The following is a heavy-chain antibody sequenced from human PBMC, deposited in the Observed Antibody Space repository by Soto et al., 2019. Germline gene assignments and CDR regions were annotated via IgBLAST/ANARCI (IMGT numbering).Heavy chain of an antibody. D-gene: IGHD6-6*01. Sequence: GGSLRLSCAASGFTFSSYAMSWVRQAPGKGLEWVSAISGSGGSTYYADSVKDRFTISRDNSKNTLYLQMNSLRAEDTAVYYCEKDLARPRSPVDYWGQGTLVTVSS. CDR1: GFTFSSYA. J-gene: IGHJ4*02. CDR3: EKDLARPRSPVDY. V-gene: IGHV3-23*01. CDR2: ISGSGGST.